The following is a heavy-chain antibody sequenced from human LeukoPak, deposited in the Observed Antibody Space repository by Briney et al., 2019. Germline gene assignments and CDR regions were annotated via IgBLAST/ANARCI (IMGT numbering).Heavy chain of an antibody. V-gene: IGHV3-33*01. CDR2: IWYDGSNK. D-gene: IGHD6-19*01. CDR1: GFTFSSYG. CDR3: ARDHSSGWYSDFFDY. Sequence: GGSLRLSCAASGFTFSSYGMHWVRQAPGKGLEGVAVIWYDGSNKYYADSVKGRFTISRDNSKNTLYLQMNSLRAEDTAVYYCARDHSSGWYSDFFDYWGQGPLVTVSS. J-gene: IGHJ4*02.